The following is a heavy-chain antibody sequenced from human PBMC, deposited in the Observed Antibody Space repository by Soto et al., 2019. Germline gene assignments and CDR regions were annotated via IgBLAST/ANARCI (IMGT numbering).Heavy chain of an antibody. CDR2: IAPSDSYT. CDR1: GYSFTSYW. J-gene: IGHJ1*01. V-gene: IGHV5-10-1*01. CDR3: ARRPGYSSGYNEYFQH. D-gene: IGHD3-22*01. Sequence: PGDSLKISCKGSGYSFTSYWISWVRQMPGKGLAWMGRIAPSDSYTNYSPSFQSHVTIPAYKSIITASLPRRSLKASDAAMYYCARRPGYSSGYNEYFQHWGQGSLVTVSS.